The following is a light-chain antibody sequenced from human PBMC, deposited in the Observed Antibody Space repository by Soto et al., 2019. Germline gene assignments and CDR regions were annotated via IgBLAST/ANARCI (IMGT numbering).Light chain of an antibody. J-gene: IGKJ5*01. CDR3: HQFKNWPLT. V-gene: IGKV3-15*01. Sequence: EIVMTQSPATLSVSPGERATLSCRASQSVTSNLAWYQLKPGQAPRLLVYGPSTRATGIPARFSGSGSGTEFTLTISSLQSEDFAVYYCHQFKNWPLTFGQGTRLEVK. CDR2: GPS. CDR1: QSVTSN.